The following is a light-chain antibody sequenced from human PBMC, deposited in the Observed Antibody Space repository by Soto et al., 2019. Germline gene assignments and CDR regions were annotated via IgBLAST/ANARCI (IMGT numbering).Light chain of an antibody. Sequence: EIVLTQSPATLSLSPGERATLACRASQSVSSYLAWYQQKPGQAPRLLIYDASNRATGIPARFSGSGSGTHFSLTISSLAPEDFAVYYCQQRSNWPLTFGGGTKGDNK. CDR3: QQRSNWPLT. CDR2: DAS. J-gene: IGKJ4*01. CDR1: QSVSSY. V-gene: IGKV3-11*01.